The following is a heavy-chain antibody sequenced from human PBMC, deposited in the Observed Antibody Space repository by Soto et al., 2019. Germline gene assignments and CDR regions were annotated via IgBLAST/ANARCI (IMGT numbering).Heavy chain of an antibody. CDR2: INTGNGDT. CDR3: ARVPSGYNGSGYYYNYDY. V-gene: IGHV1-3*04. D-gene: IGHD3-10*01. CDR1: GYTFIAYG. J-gene: IGHJ4*02. Sequence: GASVKVSCKTSGYTFIAYGFHLVRPAPGQRLEWMGWINTGNGDTKYSQKFQGRVTFIRDTSARTAYMELSSLRSEDTAVYYCARVPSGYNGSGYYYNYDYWGQGTLVTVSS.